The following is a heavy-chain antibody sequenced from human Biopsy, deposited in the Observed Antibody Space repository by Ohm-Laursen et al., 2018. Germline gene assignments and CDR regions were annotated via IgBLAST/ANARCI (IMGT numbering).Heavy chain of an antibody. J-gene: IGHJ4*02. Sequence: ASVNVSCKASGYTFNDYYIHRVRQSPGQGLEWMGWVNPNSGATNSAEKFRGRVTLTRDTSISAVYIELRRLKSDDAAVYFCARDRMTDVFGGPTRTDVFDSWGQGTPVTVSS. CDR3: ARDRMTDVFGGPTRTDVFDS. D-gene: IGHD3-10*01. CDR2: VNPNSGAT. V-gene: IGHV1-2*02. CDR1: GYTFNDYY.